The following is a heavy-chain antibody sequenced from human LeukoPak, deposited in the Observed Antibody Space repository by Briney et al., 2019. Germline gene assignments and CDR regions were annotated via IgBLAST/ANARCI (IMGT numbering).Heavy chain of an antibody. Sequence: GGSLRLSCAASGFTFSSYGMHWVRQAPAKGLEWGAVISYDGYNKYYADSVKGRFTISRDNSKNTLYLQMNTLRAEDTAVYYCATYYYDSSGYYYEDYWGQGTLVTVSS. CDR2: ISYDGYNK. CDR3: ATYYYDSSGYYYEDY. J-gene: IGHJ4*02. D-gene: IGHD3-22*01. V-gene: IGHV3-30*03. CDR1: GFTFSSYG.